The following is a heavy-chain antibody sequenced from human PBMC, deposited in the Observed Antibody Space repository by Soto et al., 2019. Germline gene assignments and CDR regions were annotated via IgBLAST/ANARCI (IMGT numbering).Heavy chain of an antibody. D-gene: IGHD2-21*02. Sequence: TLSLTCTVSGGSTSSGAYSWNWIRQPPGKGLEWIGYIFHSGSTYYNPSLKSRVTISVDTSKNQFSLKLSSLTAADTAVYYCARAYAVTAFDYWGQGTLVTVSS. J-gene: IGHJ4*02. CDR2: IFHSGST. V-gene: IGHV4-30-2*01. CDR1: GGSTSSGAYS. CDR3: ARAYAVTAFDY.